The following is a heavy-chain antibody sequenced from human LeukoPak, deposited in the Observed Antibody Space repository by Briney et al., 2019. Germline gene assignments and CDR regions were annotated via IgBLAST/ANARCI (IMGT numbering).Heavy chain of an antibody. Sequence: GGSLRLSCAASGFTFSSYAMSWVRQAPGKGLEWVSYISSSSSTIYYADSVKGRFTISRDNAKNSLYLQMNSLRAEDTAVYYCARDEGTVTNLFDYWGQGTLVTVSS. J-gene: IGHJ4*02. CDR3: ARDEGTVTNLFDY. CDR1: GFTFSSYA. D-gene: IGHD4-17*01. CDR2: ISSSSSTI. V-gene: IGHV3-48*01.